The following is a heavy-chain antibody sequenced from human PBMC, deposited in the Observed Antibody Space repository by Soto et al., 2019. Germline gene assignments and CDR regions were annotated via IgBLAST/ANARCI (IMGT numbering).Heavy chain of an antibody. V-gene: IGHV4-59*12. CDR3: ARVSGSYYYGMDV. Sequence: LEILSLTCTVSGGSISSYYLSWIRQPPGKGLEWIGYIYYSGSTNYNPSLKRRVTISVDKSKNQFSLKLSSVTAADTAVYYCARVSGSYYYGMDVWGQGTTVTVSS. D-gene: IGHD3-10*01. CDR2: IYYSGST. CDR1: GGSISSYY. J-gene: IGHJ6*02.